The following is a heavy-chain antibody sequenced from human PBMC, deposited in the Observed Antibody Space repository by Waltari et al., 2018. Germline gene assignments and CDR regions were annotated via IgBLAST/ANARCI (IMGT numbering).Heavy chain of an antibody. CDR3: TRDRAGIGARPWYPDL. CDR1: GGPLSSYY. D-gene: IGHD6-6*01. Sequence: QVQLQESGPGLVKPSETLSLPGIVSGGPLSSYYWRWIRQPPGKGLEWMGYINDSGSTNYNPTLKSRVTISGDTSQNQFSRKLSSVTAADTAVYYCTRDRAGIGARPWYPDLWGRGTLVIVSS. J-gene: IGHJ2*01. V-gene: IGHV4-59*01. CDR2: INDSGST.